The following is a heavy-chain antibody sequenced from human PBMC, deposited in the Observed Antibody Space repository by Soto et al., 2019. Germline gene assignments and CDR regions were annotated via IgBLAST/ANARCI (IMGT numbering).Heavy chain of an antibody. Sequence: EVQLLESGGGLVQPGGSLRLSCEASGATFSNYAMSWVRQAPGKGLEWVSAISGSGGSTYYADSVKGRFTISKDTSKNTLYLQMNSLRAEDTAVYYCAKVQVAAKLWHDAFYIWGQGTMVTVSS. V-gene: IGHV3-23*01. CDR2: ISGSGGST. CDR3: AKVQVAAKLWHDAFYI. D-gene: IGHD2-15*01. CDR1: GATFSNYA. J-gene: IGHJ3*02.